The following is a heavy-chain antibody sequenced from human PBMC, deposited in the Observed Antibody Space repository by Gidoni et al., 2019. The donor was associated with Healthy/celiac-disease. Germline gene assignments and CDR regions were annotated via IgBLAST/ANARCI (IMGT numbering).Heavy chain of an antibody. Sequence: EVQRVESGGGLIQPGGYLRTPCAATGFTVISNYRSWVRQAPGKGLEWVSVIYSGGSTYYADSVKCRFTISRDNSKNTLYLQMNSLRAEDTAVYYCAREWGDGYNYYWGHGTLVTVSS. J-gene: IGHJ4*01. CDR3: AREWGDGYNYY. CDR2: IYSGGST. V-gene: IGHV3-53*01. D-gene: IGHD5-12*01. CDR1: GFTVISNY.